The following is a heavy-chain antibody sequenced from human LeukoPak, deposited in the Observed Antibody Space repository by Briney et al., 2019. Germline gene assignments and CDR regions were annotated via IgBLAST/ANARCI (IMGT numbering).Heavy chain of an antibody. J-gene: IGHJ5*02. CDR1: GYTFTSYY. CDR3: ARDRLYCSSTSCYDGGWFDP. Sequence: ASVKVSCKASGYTFTSYYMHWVRQAPGQGLEWMGIINPSGGSTSYAQKFQGRVTMTRDMSTSTVYMELSSLRSEDTAVYYCARDRLYCSSTSCYDGGWFDPWGQGTLVTVSS. D-gene: IGHD2-2*01. V-gene: IGHV1-46*01. CDR2: INPSGGST.